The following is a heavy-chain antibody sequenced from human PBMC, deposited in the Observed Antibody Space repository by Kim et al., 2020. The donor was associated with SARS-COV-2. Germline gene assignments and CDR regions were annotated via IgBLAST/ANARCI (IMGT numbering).Heavy chain of an antibody. CDR2: ST. Sequence: STYSADSWQGLFTISRDNSKNTLYLQMNSLRAEDTAVYYCARDLDYYGMDVWCQGTTVTVSS. V-gene: IGHV3-53*01. CDR3: ARDLDYYGMDV. J-gene: IGHJ6*02.